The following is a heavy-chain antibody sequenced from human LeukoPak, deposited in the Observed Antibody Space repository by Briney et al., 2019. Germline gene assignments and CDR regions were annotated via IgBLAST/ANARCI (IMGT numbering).Heavy chain of an antibody. Sequence: ASVKVSCKASGYTFTGYYMHWVRQAPGQGLEWMGWINPNSGGTNYAQKFQGRVTMTRDTSISTAYMELSRLRSDDTAVYYCARVPIDITIFRVAVWPLDYWGQGTLVTVSS. CDR2: INPNSGGT. CDR1: GYTFTGYY. J-gene: IGHJ4*02. V-gene: IGHV1-2*02. CDR3: ARVPIDITIFRVAVWPLDY. D-gene: IGHD3-3*01.